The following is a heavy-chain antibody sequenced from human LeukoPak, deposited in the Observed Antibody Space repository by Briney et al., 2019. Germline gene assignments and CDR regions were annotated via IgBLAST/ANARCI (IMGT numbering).Heavy chain of an antibody. V-gene: IGHV1-3*01. J-gene: IGHJ4*02. Sequence: GAPVKVSCKASGYTFTSYAMHWVRQAPGQRLEWMGWINAGNGNTKYSQKFQGRVAITRDTSASTAYMELSNLRSEDTAVYYCARGPYYYGSGSYSSLDFDYWGQGTLVTVSS. CDR3: ARGPYYYGSGSYSSLDFDY. CDR1: GYTFTSYA. CDR2: INAGNGNT. D-gene: IGHD3-10*01.